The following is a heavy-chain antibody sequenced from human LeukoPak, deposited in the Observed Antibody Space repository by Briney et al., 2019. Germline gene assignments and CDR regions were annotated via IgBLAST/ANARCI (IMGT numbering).Heavy chain of an antibody. CDR1: GYTFTSYD. CDR2: MNPNSGGT. CDR3: ARDFSWFGELFGYYYGMDV. V-gene: IGHV1-2*02. D-gene: IGHD3-10*01. J-gene: IGHJ6*02. Sequence: ASVKVSCKASGYTFTSYDINWVRQATGQGLEWMGWMNPNSGGTNYAQKFQGRVTMTRDTSISTAYMELSRLRSDDTAVYYCARDFSWFGELFGYYYGMDVWGQGTTVTVSS.